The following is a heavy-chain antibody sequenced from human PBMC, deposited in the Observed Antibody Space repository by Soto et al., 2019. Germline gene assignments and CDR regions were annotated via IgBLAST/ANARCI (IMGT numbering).Heavy chain of an antibody. D-gene: IGHD3-9*01. CDR3: ARGFATTGYLVDY. V-gene: IGHV3-23*01. Sequence: EVQLLESGGGLVQPGGSLRLSCAASGFTVSNYAMTWVRQAPGKGLQWVSAISGSGSSTKYADSVKGRFTISRDNSKSTLSLQMNSLRGEDTAVYFCARGFATTGYLVDYWGPGTLVTVSS. CDR1: GFTVSNYA. CDR2: ISGSGSST. J-gene: IGHJ4*02.